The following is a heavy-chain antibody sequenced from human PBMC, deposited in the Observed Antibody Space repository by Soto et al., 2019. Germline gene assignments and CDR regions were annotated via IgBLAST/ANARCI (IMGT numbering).Heavy chain of an antibody. CDR3: ARHGDYRGSYLTRFDP. CDR1: GGSISSSSYY. J-gene: IGHJ5*02. D-gene: IGHD1-26*01. CDR2: IYYSGNT. Sequence: QLQLQESGPGLVKPSETLSLTCTVSGGSISSSSYYWGWIRQPPGKGLEWIGSIYYSGNTYYTPSLKSRVTISVDTSNNQFSLKLSSVTAADTAVYYCARHGDYRGSYLTRFDPWGQGTLVTVSS. V-gene: IGHV4-39*01.